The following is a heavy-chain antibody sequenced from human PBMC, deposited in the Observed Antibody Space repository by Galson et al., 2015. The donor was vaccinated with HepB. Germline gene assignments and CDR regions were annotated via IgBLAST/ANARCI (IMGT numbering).Heavy chain of an antibody. D-gene: IGHD6-13*01. CDR2: ITPFNGNT. CDR3: ATNSWGTSWYYFDY. V-gene: IGHV1-45*02. J-gene: IGHJ4*02. Sequence: SVKVSCTASGYTFTYRSLHWVRQAPGQALEWMAWITPFNGNTHYAQKFQDSVTITRDRSMNTVYMELSSLRAEDTAMYYCATNSWGTSWYYFDYWGQGTLVTVSS. CDR1: GYTFTYRS.